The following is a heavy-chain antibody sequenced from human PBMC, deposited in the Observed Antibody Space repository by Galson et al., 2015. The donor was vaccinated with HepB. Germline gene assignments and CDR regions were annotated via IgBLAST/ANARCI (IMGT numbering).Heavy chain of an antibody. CDR1: GYTFTTYW. D-gene: IGHD2-21*02. CDR2: IYAGDSDT. CDR3: ARMRGDANNWFDP. V-gene: IGHV5-51*03. J-gene: IGHJ5*02. Sequence: QSGAEVKKPGESLKISCPASGYTFTTYWIGWVRQMPGKGLEWMGVIYAGDSDTTYNPSFEGQVTFSVDTSINTAYLHWTSLKASDTAMYYCARMRGDANNWFDPWGQGTLVTVSS.